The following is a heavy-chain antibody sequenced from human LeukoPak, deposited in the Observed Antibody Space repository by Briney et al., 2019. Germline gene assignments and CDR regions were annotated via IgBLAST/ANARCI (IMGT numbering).Heavy chain of an antibody. D-gene: IGHD5-18*01. V-gene: IGHV1-2*06. J-gene: IGHJ4*02. CDR1: GYTFTAYN. Sequence: ASVKVSCKASGYTFTAYNIHWVRQAPGHGLEWMGRINPNSGYTKYAQKFQGRVTMTRDTSISTAYMELSSLRSDDTAVFYCRRTWIELWSPDFDYWGQGTLVTVST. CDR3: RRTWIELWSPDFDY. CDR2: INPNSGYT.